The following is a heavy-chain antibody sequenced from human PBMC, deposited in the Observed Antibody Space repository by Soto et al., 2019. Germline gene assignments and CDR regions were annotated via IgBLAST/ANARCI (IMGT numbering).Heavy chain of an antibody. J-gene: IGHJ4*02. CDR2: ISGSGGST. CDR3: AKAPGGYDFWSGPTYYFDY. CDR1: QFTFSTYA. D-gene: IGHD3-3*01. V-gene: IGHV3-23*01. Sequence: GGSLRLSCAASQFTFSTYAISWVRQAPGKGLEWVSLISGSGGSTYYADSVKGRFTISRDNSKNTLYLQMNSLRAEDTAVYYCAKAPGGYDFWSGPTYYFDYWGQGTLVTVPQ.